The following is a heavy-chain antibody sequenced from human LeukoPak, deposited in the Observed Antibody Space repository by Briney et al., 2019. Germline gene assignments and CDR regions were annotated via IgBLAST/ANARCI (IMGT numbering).Heavy chain of an antibody. CDR2: ISSSSSYI. V-gene: IGHV3-21*01. D-gene: IGHD1-26*01. CDR1: GFTFSSYG. J-gene: IGHJ5*02. Sequence: GGSLRLSCAASGFTFSSYGMHWVRQAPGKGLEWVSSISSSSSYIYYADSVKGRFTISRDNAKNSLYLQMNSLRAEDTAVYYCARDQSAGAQNWFDPWGQGTLVTVSS. CDR3: ARDQSAGAQNWFDP.